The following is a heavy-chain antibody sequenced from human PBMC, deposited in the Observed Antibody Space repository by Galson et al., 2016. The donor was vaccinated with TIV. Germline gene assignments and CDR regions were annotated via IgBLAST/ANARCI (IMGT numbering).Heavy chain of an antibody. CDR3: ARGRIAVAEESFDT. CDR2: IYPSGGST. Sequence: SVKVSCKASGYTFTSSFMHWVRQAPGQGLEWMGVIYPSGGSTSYAQQFQGRVTMTRDTSTSTVYMELRSLTSEDTAVYYCARGRIAVAEESFDTWGQGTLVTVSS. J-gene: IGHJ5*01. CDR1: GYTFTSSF. D-gene: IGHD6-19*01. V-gene: IGHV1-46*01.